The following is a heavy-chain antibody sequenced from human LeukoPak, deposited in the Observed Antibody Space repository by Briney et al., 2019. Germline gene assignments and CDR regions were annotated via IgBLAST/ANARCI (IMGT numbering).Heavy chain of an antibody. CDR2: ISDSGDST. D-gene: IGHD3-10*01. CDR1: GFTFSNCA. CDR3: AKDFSGVSRLLWGYFDY. J-gene: IGHJ4*02. Sequence: GGSLRLSCAASGFTFSNCAMTWVRQAPGKGLEWVSGISDSGDSTYYADSVKGRFTISRDNSKNTLYLQMNSLRFEDTAVYYCAKDFSGVSRLLWGYFDYWGQGTLVTVSS. V-gene: IGHV3-23*01.